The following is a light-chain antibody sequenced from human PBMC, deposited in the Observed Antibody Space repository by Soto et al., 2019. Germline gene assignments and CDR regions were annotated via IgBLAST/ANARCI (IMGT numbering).Light chain of an antibody. J-gene: IGKJ2*01. CDR3: QQYSSSLMYT. CDR2: GAS. CDR1: QSVTNNY. V-gene: IGKV3-20*01. Sequence: EFVLTQSPGTLSLSPGERATLSCRASQSVTNNYLAWYQHRPGQAPRLLIYGASIRAPGIPDRFSGSGSGTDFTLTISRLEPEDFAVYYCQQYSSSLMYTFGQGTKLEIK.